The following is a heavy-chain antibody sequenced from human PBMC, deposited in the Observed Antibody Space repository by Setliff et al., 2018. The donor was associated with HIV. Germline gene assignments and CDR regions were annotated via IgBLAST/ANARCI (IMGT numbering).Heavy chain of an antibody. CDR3: AGSILTGYCTFGADY. D-gene: IGHD3-9*01. Sequence: ASVKVSCKASGYSFTDYYIHWVRQAPGQGLEWMGWINPKSDGTNYAQKFQGWITMTRDTSISTAYMELSRLRSEDTALYYCAGSILTGYCTFGADYWGQGTLVTVSS. V-gene: IGHV1-2*04. CDR1: GYSFTDYY. J-gene: IGHJ4*02. CDR2: INPKSDGT.